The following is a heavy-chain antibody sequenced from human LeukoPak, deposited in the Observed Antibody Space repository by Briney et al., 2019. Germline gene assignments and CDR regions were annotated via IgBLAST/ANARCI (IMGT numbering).Heavy chain of an antibody. CDR1: GFTFSSYA. J-gene: IGHJ4*02. CDR2: ISASGGST. D-gene: IGHD4-23*01. V-gene: IGHV3-23*01. Sequence: GGSLRLSCAASGFTFSSYAMSWVRQAPGKGLEWVSVISASGGSTYYADSVKGRFTISRDNSKNTLYLQMNSLRAEDTAVYYCARRAGGYSHPYDYWGQGILVTVSS. CDR3: ARRAGGYSHPYDY.